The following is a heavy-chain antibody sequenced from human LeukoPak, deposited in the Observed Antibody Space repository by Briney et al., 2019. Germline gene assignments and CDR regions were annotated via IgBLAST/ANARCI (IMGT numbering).Heavy chain of an antibody. J-gene: IGHJ4*02. V-gene: IGHV3-15*01. CDR2: IKSKTDGGTT. Sequence: GGSLRLSCAASGFTFSNAWMSWVRQAPGKGLEWVGRIKSKTDGGTTDYAAPVKGRFTISRDDSKNTPYLQMNSLKTEDTAVYYCTTGGAYDSSGYYPIDYWGQGTLVTVSS. D-gene: IGHD3-22*01. CDR1: GFTFSNAW. CDR3: TTGGAYDSSGYYPIDY.